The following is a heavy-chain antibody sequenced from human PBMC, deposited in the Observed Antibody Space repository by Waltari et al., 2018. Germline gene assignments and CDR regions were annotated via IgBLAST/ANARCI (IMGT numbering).Heavy chain of an antibody. CDR2: IKEDGSET. D-gene: IGHD1-26*01. CDR1: GFTFRLSW. J-gene: IGHJ1*01. CDR3: ARSRIVGASKP. V-gene: IGHV3-7*01. Sequence: RLVESGGSSVQAGGSMRLSCATSGFTFRLSWMTWVRQAPGKGLEWVANIKEDGSETYYVDSVKGRFTISRDNANNSLFLEMHMLRAEDTAVYYCARSRIVGASKPWGQGTQVTVSS.